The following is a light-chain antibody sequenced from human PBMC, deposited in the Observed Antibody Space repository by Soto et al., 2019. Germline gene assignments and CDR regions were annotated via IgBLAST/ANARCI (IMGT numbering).Light chain of an antibody. V-gene: IGKV3-15*01. CDR2: GAS. Sequence: ERVMTQSPATLSVSPGERATLSCKASQRISNYLAWYQQKPGQAPRLLISGASTRATGIPARFSGSGSGTDFTLTISSLQSDDFAFFYCQQYNNWPPTFGQGTKVEV. J-gene: IGKJ1*01. CDR1: QRISNY. CDR3: QQYNNWPPT.